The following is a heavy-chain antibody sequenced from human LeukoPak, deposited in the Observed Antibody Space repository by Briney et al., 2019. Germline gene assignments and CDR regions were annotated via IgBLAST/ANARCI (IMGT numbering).Heavy chain of an antibody. D-gene: IGHD1-14*01. Sequence: PGGSLRLSCAASGFTFSSYWMHWVRQAPGKGLVWVSRINSDGSSTSYADSVKGRFTISRDNAKNTLYLQMNSLRAEDTAVYYCARGITGRAWTSFDYWGQGTLVTVSS. CDR2: INSDGSST. CDR3: ARGITGRAWTSFDY. V-gene: IGHV3-74*01. CDR1: GFTFSSYW. J-gene: IGHJ4*02.